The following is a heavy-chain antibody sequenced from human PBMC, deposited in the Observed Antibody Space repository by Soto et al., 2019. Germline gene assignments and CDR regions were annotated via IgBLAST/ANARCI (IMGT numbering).Heavy chain of an antibody. D-gene: IGHD1-26*01. V-gene: IGHV1-24*01. CDR2: FDPEDGET. J-gene: IGHJ4*02. Sequence: GTSAEPCSKDCGDGHAGLSLRWARHSTGKGLEWMGGFDPEDGETIYAQKFQGRVTMTEDTSTDTAYMELSSLRSEDTAVYYCATDAGMGRKPNFDYWGQGTLVTVSS. CDR1: GDGHAGLS. CDR3: ATDAGMGRKPNFDY.